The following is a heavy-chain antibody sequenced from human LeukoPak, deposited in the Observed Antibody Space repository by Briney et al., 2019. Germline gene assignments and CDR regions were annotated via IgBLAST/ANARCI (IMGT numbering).Heavy chain of an antibody. V-gene: IGHV4-39*01. CDR2: IYYSGST. CDR1: GGSNSSSSYY. Sequence: PSETLSLTCTVSGGSNSSSSYYWGWIRQPPGKGREWLGSIYYSGSTYYNPSLKSRVTISVDTSKNQFSLKLSSVTAADTAVYYCARQYYDILTGYYTDYYFDYWGQGTLVTVSS. CDR3: ARQYYDILTGYYTDYYFDY. D-gene: IGHD3-9*01. J-gene: IGHJ4*02.